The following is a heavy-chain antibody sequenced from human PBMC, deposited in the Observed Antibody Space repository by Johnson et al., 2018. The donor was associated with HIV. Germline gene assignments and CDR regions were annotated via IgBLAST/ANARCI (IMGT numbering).Heavy chain of an antibody. CDR1: GFTFSNYP. CDR3: AREPTTSDAFDI. Sequence: QVQLVESGGALVQPGGSLRLSCVASGFTFSNYPLHWVRQAPGKGLEWVALISYDGTNKYYADSVKGRFTISRDNSKNTVFVQMNSLRAEDTAVYYCAREPTTSDAFDIWGQGTMVTVS. D-gene: IGHD2/OR15-2a*01. CDR2: ISYDGTNK. J-gene: IGHJ3*02. V-gene: IGHV3-30-3*01.